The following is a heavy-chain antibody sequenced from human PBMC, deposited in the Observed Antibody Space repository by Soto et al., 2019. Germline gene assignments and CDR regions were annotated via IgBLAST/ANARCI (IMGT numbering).Heavy chain of an antibody. D-gene: IGHD1-26*01. CDR2: ISGSGGST. Sequence: GSLSLSCAASGFTFISYAMSGVRQAPGKGLEWVSAISGSGGSTYYADSVKGRFTISRDNSKNTLYLQMNSLRAEDTAVYYCAKDYFIYSGSYFDYWGQGTLVTVSS. CDR3: AKDYFIYSGSYFDY. CDR1: GFTFISYA. V-gene: IGHV3-23*01. J-gene: IGHJ4*02.